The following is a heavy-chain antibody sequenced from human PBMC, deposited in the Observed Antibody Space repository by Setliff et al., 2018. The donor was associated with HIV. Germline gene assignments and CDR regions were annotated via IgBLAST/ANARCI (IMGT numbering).Heavy chain of an antibody. D-gene: IGHD4-17*01. CDR3: AKDGYSDYLNSYFDY. CDR2: ISGAGATT. V-gene: IGHV3-23*01. Sequence: GGSLRLSCAASGFTFSDHWMIWVRQAPGKGLEWVAGISGAGATTYYADSVKGRFTISRDNSKDTLYLQMNSLRAEDTAVYYCAKDGYSDYLNSYFDYWGQGTLVTVSS. J-gene: IGHJ4*02. CDR1: GFTFSDHW.